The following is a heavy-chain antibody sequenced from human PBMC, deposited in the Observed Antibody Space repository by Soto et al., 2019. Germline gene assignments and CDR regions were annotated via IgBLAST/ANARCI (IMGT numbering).Heavy chain of an antibody. Sequence: ASVKVSCKASGYTFTGYYMHWVRQAPGQGLEWMGWINPNSGGTNYAQKFQGRVTMTRDTSISTAYMELSRLRSDDTAVYYCAREPCSGGSCRERDLMDVWGQGTTVTVSS. D-gene: IGHD2-15*01. CDR3: AREPCSGGSCRERDLMDV. J-gene: IGHJ6*02. V-gene: IGHV1-2*02. CDR1: GYTFTGYY. CDR2: INPNSGGT.